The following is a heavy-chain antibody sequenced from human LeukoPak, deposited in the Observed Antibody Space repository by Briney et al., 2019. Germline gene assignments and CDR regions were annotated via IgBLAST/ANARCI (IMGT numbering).Heavy chain of an antibody. CDR3: ARGYYDRSGSSNPFDS. CDR1: GDSISSSY. Sequence: SETLSLTCTVSGDSISSSYWSWIRQPPGRRLEWVGYVHYTGKTNYNPSLNNRATISVDMSKNQFSLTLTSVTVADTAMYYCARGYYDRSGSSNPFDSWGQGTLVTVSA. CDR2: VHYTGKT. J-gene: IGHJ4*02. D-gene: IGHD3-22*01. V-gene: IGHV4-59*01.